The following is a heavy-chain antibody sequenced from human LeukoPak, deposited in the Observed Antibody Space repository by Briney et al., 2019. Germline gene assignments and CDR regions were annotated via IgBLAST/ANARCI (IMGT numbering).Heavy chain of an antibody. J-gene: IGHJ4*02. CDR1: GFTFSSYS. CDR2: ISSSSSYI. CDR3: ARDPMTGTFDY. V-gene: IGHV3-21*01. Sequence: GGSLRLSCAASGFTFSSYSMNWVRQAPGKGLEWVSSISSSSSYIYYADSVKGRFTISRDNAKTSLYLQMNSLRAEDTAVYYCARDPMTGTFDYWGQGTLVTVSS. D-gene: IGHD3-9*01.